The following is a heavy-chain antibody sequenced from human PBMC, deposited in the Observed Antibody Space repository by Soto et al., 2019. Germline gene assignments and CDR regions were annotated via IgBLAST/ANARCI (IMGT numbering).Heavy chain of an antibody. CDR1: RFTFSSYW. Sequence: GGSLRLSCAASRFTFSSYWMHWVRQSSGMGLVWVSRINSAGSSTSYADSVKGRFTISRDNAKNTLYLQMNSLTAEDTAVYYCARGSYYMDVWGKGTTVTVSS. CDR3: ARGSYYMDV. V-gene: IGHV3-74*01. J-gene: IGHJ6*03. CDR2: INSAGSST.